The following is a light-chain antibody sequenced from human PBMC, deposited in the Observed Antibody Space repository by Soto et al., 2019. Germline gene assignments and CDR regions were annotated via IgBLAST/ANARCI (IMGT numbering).Light chain of an antibody. V-gene: IGKV3-20*01. CDR1: QSVSSSY. J-gene: IGKJ1*01. CDR3: QQYGSSST. Sequence: ESVLTQSPGTLSLSPGERATLSCRASQSVSSSYLAWYQQKPGQAPRLLIYGAASRATGIPDRFSGRGSGTDFTLTISRLEPEDFAVYYCQQYGSSSTFGQGTKV. CDR2: GAA.